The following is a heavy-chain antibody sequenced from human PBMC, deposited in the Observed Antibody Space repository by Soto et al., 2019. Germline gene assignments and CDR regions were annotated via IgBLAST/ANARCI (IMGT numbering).Heavy chain of an antibody. CDR3: ATVGVAGNGKGFDY. V-gene: IGHV1-24*01. Sequence: ASVKVSCKVSGYTLTELSMHWVRQAPGKGLEWMGGFDPEDGETIYAQKFQGRVTMTEDTSTDTAYMELSSLRSEDTAVYYCATVGVAGNGKGFDYWGQGTLVTVSS. D-gene: IGHD6-19*01. CDR2: FDPEDGET. CDR1: GYTLTELS. J-gene: IGHJ4*02.